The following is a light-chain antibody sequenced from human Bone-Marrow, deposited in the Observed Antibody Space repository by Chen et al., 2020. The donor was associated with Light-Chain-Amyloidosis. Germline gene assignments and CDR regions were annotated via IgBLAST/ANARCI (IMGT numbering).Light chain of an antibody. CDR3: SSYTITNTLV. J-gene: IGLJ1*01. CDR1: SSDVGGDNH. V-gene: IGLV2-14*01. Sequence: QSALTQPASVSGSPGQASTISCTGTSSDVGGDNHVSWYQQHPDKAPKLMIYEVTNRPSWVPDRFSGSKSDNTASLTISGLQTEDEADYFCSSYTITNTLVFGSGTGVTVL. CDR2: EVT.